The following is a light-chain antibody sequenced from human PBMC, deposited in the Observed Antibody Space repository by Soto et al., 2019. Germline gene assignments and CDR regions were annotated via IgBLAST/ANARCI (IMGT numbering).Light chain of an antibody. Sequence: EIVLTQSPGTLSMSPGERATLSCRASQSISSNYLAWYQQKPGQAPRLLIYGAFGRATGIPDRFSGSGSGTDFTLTISSTEAEDFAVYYCQQYGSSPRTFGQGTKVEFK. CDR1: QSISSNY. CDR2: GAF. J-gene: IGKJ1*01. V-gene: IGKV3-20*01. CDR3: QQYGSSPRT.